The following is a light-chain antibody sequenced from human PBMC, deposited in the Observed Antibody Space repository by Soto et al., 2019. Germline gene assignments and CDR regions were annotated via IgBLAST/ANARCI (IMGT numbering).Light chain of an antibody. CDR2: GIN. CDR3: AAWDDSLSGSVV. Sequence: QTVVTQPPSASGTPGQRVTISCSGSSSNIGRNTVSWYQRLPGTAPKLLIYGINKRPSGVPDRFSGSTSGTSASLAISGLQSEDEAIYYCAAWDDSLSGSVVFGGGTKVTVL. J-gene: IGLJ2*01. V-gene: IGLV1-44*01. CDR1: SSNIGRNT.